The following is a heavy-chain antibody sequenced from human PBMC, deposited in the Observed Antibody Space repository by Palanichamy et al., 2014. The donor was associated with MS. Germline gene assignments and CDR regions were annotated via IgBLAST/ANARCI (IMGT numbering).Heavy chain of an antibody. CDR3: ARENSGSFSFDY. Sequence: GGGLVQPGGSLRLSCAASGFTFSSYWMTWVRQAPGKGLECVANMNQDESEEYYVDSVKGRFTISRDNAKNSLYLQMNSLRAEDTAVYYCARENSGSFSFDYWGQGTLVTVSS. V-gene: IGHV3-7*03. J-gene: IGHJ4*02. CDR2: MNQDESEE. D-gene: IGHD1-26*01. CDR1: GFTFSSYW.